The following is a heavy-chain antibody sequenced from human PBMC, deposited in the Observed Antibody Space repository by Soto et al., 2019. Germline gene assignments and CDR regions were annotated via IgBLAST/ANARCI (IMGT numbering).Heavy chain of an antibody. CDR3: VSWVFAHFDN. J-gene: IGHJ4*02. Sequence: GGSLRLSCAGSGFTVDYGMTWVRQAPGKGLEWISTVDYYGNNQHYADSVKGRFTISRDRSRNTIALQMSNLRAEDTALYYCVSWVFAHFDNWGQGTLVTSPQ. V-gene: IGHV3-23*05. CDR1: GFTVDYG. CDR2: VDYYGNNQ. D-gene: IGHD2-8*01.